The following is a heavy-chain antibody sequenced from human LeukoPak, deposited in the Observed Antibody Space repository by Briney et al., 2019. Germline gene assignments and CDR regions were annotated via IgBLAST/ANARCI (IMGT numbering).Heavy chain of an antibody. CDR3: ARLRRSRLAEFDY. CDR2: IYYSGNT. CDR1: SDSTSSYH. J-gene: IGHJ4*02. V-gene: IGHV4-59*08. D-gene: IGHD3-3*02. Sequence: PSETLSLTCTVSSDSTSSYHWNWIRQPPGKGLEWVGYIYYSGNTNYNPSLKSRLTISVDTSKNQFSLKLSSLTAADTAVYYCARLRRSRLAEFDYWGQGTLVTVSS.